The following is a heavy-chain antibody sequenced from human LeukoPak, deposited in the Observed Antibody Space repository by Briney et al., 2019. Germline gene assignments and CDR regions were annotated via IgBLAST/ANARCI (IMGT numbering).Heavy chain of an antibody. J-gene: IGHJ3*02. CDR3: AREGTGSGDSFNI. CDR1: GFTFSSYE. D-gene: IGHD1-26*01. Sequence: GASLRLSCAASGFTFSSYEMNWVRQAPGKGLEWVSYISSSGSTIYYADSVKGRFTISRDNAKNSLYLQMNSLRAEDTAVYYCAREGTGSGDSFNIWGQGTMVTVSS. V-gene: IGHV3-48*03. CDR2: ISSSGSTI.